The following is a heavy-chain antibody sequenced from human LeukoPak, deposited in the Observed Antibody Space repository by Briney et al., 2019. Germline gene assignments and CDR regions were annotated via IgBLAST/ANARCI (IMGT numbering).Heavy chain of an antibody. D-gene: IGHD3-10*01. V-gene: IGHV3-20*04. J-gene: IGHJ4*02. CDR2: INWNGGST. Sequence: GGSLRLSCAASGFTFDDYGMSWVRQAPGKGLEWVSGINWNGGSTGYADSVKGRFTISRDNAKNSLYLQMNSLRAEDTALYYCARGRGYYGSGRVFDYWGQGTLVTVSS. CDR3: ARGRGYYGSGRVFDY. CDR1: GFTFDDYG.